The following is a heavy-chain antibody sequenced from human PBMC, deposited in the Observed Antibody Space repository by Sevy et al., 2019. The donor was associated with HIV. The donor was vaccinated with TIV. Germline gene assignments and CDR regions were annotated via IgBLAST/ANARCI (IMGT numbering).Heavy chain of an antibody. Sequence: ASVKVSCKASGGTFSSYAISWVRQAPGQGLEWMGGSIPIFGTANYAQKFQGRVTITADESTSTAYMELSSLRSEDTAVYYCARVYCSGGSCPVGYYYYYGMDVWGQGTTVTVSS. J-gene: IGHJ6*02. V-gene: IGHV1-69*13. CDR1: GGTFSSYA. D-gene: IGHD2-15*01. CDR2: SIPIFGTA. CDR3: ARVYCSGGSCPVGYYYYYGMDV.